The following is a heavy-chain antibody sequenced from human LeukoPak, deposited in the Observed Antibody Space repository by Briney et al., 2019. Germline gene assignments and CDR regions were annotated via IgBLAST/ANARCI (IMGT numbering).Heavy chain of an antibody. CDR1: GYTFTGYY. CDR3: ARGYCSSGSCYSVENWFDP. D-gene: IGHD2-15*01. CDR2: INPNSGGT. V-gene: IGHV1-2*06. J-gene: IGHJ5*02. Sequence: GASVKVSCKAAGYTFTGYYMFWVRQAPGQGLEWMGRINPNSGGTNYAQKFQGRVTMTRDTSISTAYMELSRLRSDDTAVYYCARGYCSSGSCYSVENWFDPWGQGTLVTVSS.